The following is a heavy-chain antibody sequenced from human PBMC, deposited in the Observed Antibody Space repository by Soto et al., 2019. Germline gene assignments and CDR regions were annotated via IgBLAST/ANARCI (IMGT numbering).Heavy chain of an antibody. Sequence: ASVKVSCKASECTFTKYDMHWVRQAPGQRLECVGWINAGNGDTKYSQRFQGRVTITRDTSASTAYMEVSSLRSEDTAVYYCAFDFWGQGTMVTVSS. V-gene: IGHV1-3*01. CDR3: AFDF. CDR1: ECTFTKYD. J-gene: IGHJ3*01. CDR2: INAGNGDT.